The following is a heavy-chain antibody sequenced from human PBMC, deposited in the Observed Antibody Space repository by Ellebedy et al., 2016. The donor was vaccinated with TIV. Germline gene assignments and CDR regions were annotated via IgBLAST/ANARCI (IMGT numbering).Heavy chain of an antibody. CDR2: IDTGGDT. Sequence: GGSLRLSCAASGFTVSYTYMSWVRQAPGKGLEWVSLIDTGGDTYYADSVKGRFTISRDSSKNTVFLQMNSLRADDTAVYYRARRITGTYGDDALDIWGQGTMVTVS. CDR3: ARRITGTYGDDALDI. V-gene: IGHV3-53*01. D-gene: IGHD1-7*01. CDR1: GFTVSYTY. J-gene: IGHJ3*02.